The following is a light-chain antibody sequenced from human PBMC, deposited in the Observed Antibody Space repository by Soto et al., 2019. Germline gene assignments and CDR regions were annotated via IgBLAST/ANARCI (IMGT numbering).Light chain of an antibody. Sequence: QSALTQPASVSGSPGQSITISCTGTSSDVGGYNYVSWYQQHPGKAPKLMIYEVSNWPSGVSNRFSGSKSGNTASLTISGLQAEDEADYYCNSYTNSSAVVFGGGTKGTVL. CDR2: EVS. CDR1: SSDVGGYNY. CDR3: NSYTNSSAVV. V-gene: IGLV2-14*01. J-gene: IGLJ2*01.